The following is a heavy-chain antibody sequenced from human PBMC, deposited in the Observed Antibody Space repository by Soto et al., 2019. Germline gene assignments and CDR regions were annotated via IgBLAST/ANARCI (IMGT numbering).Heavy chain of an antibody. CDR3: ARTRYSSSSDLDY. V-gene: IGHV4-31*03. J-gene: IGHJ4*02. D-gene: IGHD6-6*01. CDR1: GGSISSGGYY. CDR2: IYYSGST. Sequence: SETLSLTCTVSGGSISSGGYYWSWIRQHPGKGLEWIGYIYYSGSTYYNPSLKSRVTISVDTSKNQFSLKLSSVTAADTAVYYCARTRYSSSSDLDYWGQGTLVTVSS.